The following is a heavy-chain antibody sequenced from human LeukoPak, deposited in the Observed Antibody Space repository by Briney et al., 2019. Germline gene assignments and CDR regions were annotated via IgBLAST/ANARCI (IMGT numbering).Heavy chain of an antibody. CDR3: AKSAAAGNYYYYGMDV. CDR1: GFTFSGYA. Sequence: LSGGSLRLSCAASGFTFSGYAMSWVRQAPGKGLEWVSAISGSGGSTYYADSVKGRFTISRDNSKNTLYLQMNSLRAEDTAVYYCAKSAAAGNYYYYGMDVWGQGTTVTVSS. V-gene: IGHV3-23*01. D-gene: IGHD6-13*01. CDR2: ISGSGGST. J-gene: IGHJ6*02.